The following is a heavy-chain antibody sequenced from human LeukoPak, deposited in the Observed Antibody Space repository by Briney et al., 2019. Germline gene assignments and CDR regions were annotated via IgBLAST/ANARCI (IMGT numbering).Heavy chain of an antibody. J-gene: IGHJ4*02. CDR2: ISSDESIT. D-gene: IGHD6-19*01. Sequence: GGCLRLSCAASGFAFSNYWMHWVRQAPGKGLVWVSRISSDESITSYADSVKGRFTISRDNAKNTLFLQMNGLRAEDTAVYYCARVSLSSGCLSNWGQGTLVTVSS. V-gene: IGHV3-74*01. CDR1: GFAFSNYW. CDR3: ARVSLSSGCLSN.